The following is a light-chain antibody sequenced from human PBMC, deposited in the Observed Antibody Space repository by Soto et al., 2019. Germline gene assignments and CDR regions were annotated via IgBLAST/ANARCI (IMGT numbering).Light chain of an antibody. Sequence: EIVLTQSPDTLSLSRGERATLSCRASQIVNSNDLAWYQHKPGQAPRLLTYGASSRPGVIPDKFSGRGSGTDFTFYITRLEPEDCAVYYYQQYGRSPYTFGRGTKLVI. J-gene: IGKJ2*01. CDR3: QQYGRSPYT. V-gene: IGKV3-20*01. CDR2: GAS. CDR1: QIVNSND.